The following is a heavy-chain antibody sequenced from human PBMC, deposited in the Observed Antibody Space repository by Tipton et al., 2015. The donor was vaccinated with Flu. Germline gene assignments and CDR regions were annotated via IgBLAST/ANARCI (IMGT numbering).Heavy chain of an antibody. CDR2: VYYRGST. J-gene: IGHJ4*02. CDR3: ARVTKTGDYDILTGYNPFDY. D-gene: IGHD3-9*01. V-gene: IGHV4-59*01. CDR1: GGSISSYY. Sequence: LRLSCTVSGGSISSYYWSWIRQPPGKGLEWIGYVYYRGSTNQKPSLKSRATMSVDTSKNQLYLNLRSLTAADTAVYYCARVTKTGDYDILTGYNPFDYWGQGTLVTVSS.